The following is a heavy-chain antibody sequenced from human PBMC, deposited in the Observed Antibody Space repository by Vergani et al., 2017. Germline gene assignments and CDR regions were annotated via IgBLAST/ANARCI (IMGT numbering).Heavy chain of an antibody. J-gene: IGHJ3*02. CDR2: ISYDGSNK. D-gene: IGHD1-26*01. Sequence: QVQLVESGGGVVKPGRSLRLSCAASGFTFSSYAMHWVRQAPGKGLEWVAVISYDGSNKYYADSVKGRFTISRDNYKNTLYLQMNSLRAEDTAVYYCARGSYQMGYAFDIWGQGTMVTVSS. CDR1: GFTFSSYA. CDR3: ARGSYQMGYAFDI. V-gene: IGHV3-30*01.